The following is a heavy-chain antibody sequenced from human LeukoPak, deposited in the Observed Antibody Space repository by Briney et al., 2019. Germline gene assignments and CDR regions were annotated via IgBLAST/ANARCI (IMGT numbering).Heavy chain of an antibody. CDR3: ATDLDSSYYYYYMDV. V-gene: IGHV3-23*01. D-gene: IGHD2/OR15-2a*01. J-gene: IGHJ6*03. Sequence: GGSLRLSCAASGFTFSSYAMSWVRQAPGKGLERVSAISGSGGSTYYADSVKGRFTISRDNSKNTLYLQMNSLRAEDTAVYYCATDLDSSYYYYYMDVWGKGTTVTVSS. CDR1: GFTFSSYA. CDR2: ISGSGGST.